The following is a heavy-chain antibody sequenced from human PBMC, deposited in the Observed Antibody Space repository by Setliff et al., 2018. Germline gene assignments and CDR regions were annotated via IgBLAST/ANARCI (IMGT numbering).Heavy chain of an antibody. CDR3: FGAGTCSY. V-gene: IGHV3-7*01. CDR2: INPHGSEK. Sequence: HPGGSLRLSCTASGLSYINDWVSWVRQAPGKGLEWLASINPHGSEKYYADSVKGRFTISRDNAKNSLSLQMNNLRTEDTAVYYCFGAGTCSYWGQGTLVTSPQ. D-gene: IGHD3-10*01. J-gene: IGHJ4*02. CDR1: GLSYINDW.